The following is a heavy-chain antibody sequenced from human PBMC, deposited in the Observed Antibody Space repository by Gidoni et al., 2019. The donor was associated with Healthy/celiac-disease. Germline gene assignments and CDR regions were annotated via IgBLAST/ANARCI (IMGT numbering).Heavy chain of an antibody. D-gene: IGHD6-19*01. CDR2: IKQDGSEK. Sequence: EVQLVESGGGLVQPGGSLRLSCAASGFTFSSYWMSWVRQAPGKGLEGVANIKQDGSEKYYVDSVKGRFTISRDNAKNSLYLQMNSLRAEDTAVYYCARAFLVAVAGTIYNWFDPWGQGTLVTVSS. CDR3: ARAFLVAVAGTIYNWFDP. CDR1: GFTFSSYW. V-gene: IGHV3-7*01. J-gene: IGHJ5*02.